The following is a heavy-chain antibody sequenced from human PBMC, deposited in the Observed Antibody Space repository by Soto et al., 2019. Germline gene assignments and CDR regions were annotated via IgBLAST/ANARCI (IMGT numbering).Heavy chain of an antibody. CDR3: AIGQGTQYYDIWAGYQRASYYDYGMDL. V-gene: IGHV4-34*01. Sequence: QVQLQQWGAGLLKPSETLSLTCAVYGGSFSGYYWSWIRQPPGKGLEWIGEINHSGSTNYNPSLKSGVTISVDTSKNQFYLTLSPVTAADTAVYYCAIGQGTQYYDIWAGYQRASYYDYGMDLWGPGTTVTGSS. D-gene: IGHD3-9*01. CDR2: INHSGST. J-gene: IGHJ6*02. CDR1: GGSFSGYY.